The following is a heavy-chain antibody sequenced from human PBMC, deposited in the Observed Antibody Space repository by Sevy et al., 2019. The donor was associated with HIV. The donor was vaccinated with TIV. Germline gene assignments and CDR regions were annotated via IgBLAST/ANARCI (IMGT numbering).Heavy chain of an antibody. D-gene: IGHD3-16*01. CDR1: GFTFGSYA. Sequence: GGSLRLSCAASGFTFGSYAMHWVRQAPGKGLEWVAVISYAGNNKYADSVKGRFTISRDNSKNTLYLQMNSLRAEDTAVYYCARDGSSGGLFLKDYYYIGTDVWGQGTTVTVSS. CDR2: ISYAGNNK. J-gene: IGHJ6*02. V-gene: IGHV3-30*03. CDR3: ARDGSSGGLFLKDYYYIGTDV.